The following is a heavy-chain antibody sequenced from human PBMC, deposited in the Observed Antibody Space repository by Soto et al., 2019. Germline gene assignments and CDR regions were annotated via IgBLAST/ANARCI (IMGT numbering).Heavy chain of an antibody. CDR2: IYYSGST. V-gene: IGHV4-61*01. Sequence: SETLSLTCTVSGGSVSSGSYYWSWIRQPPGKGLEWIGYIYYSGSTNYNPSLKSRVTISVDTSKNQFSLKLSSVTAADTAVYYCSSGIVVVVSATYWDLFDPPSRGSLVTVSS. CDR3: SSGIVVVVSATYWDLFDP. J-gene: IGHJ5*02. CDR1: GGSVSSGSYY. D-gene: IGHD2-15*01.